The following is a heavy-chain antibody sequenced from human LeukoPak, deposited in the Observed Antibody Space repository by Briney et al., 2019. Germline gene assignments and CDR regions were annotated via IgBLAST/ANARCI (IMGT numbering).Heavy chain of an antibody. D-gene: IGHD3-10*01. CDR2: INWNGGST. V-gene: IGHV3-20*04. Sequence: GGSLRLSCAASGFTFDDYGMSWVRQALGKGLEWVSGINWNGGSTGYADSVKGRFTISRDNAKNSLYLQMNSLRAEDTALYYCAREAPDYGSGYYYYYMDVWGKGTTVTVSS. CDR1: GFTFDDYG. J-gene: IGHJ6*03. CDR3: AREAPDYGSGYYYYYMDV.